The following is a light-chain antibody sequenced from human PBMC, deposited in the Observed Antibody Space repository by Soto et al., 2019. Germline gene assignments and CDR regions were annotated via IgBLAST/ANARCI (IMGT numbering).Light chain of an antibody. CDR3: QHYNNWPACT. V-gene: IGKV3D-15*01. CDR2: GAS. Sequence: EIVMTQSPATLSVSPGESATHSCRASQRISTNLAWYQHKRGQDPRLLIYGASTRATGIPARFSGSGSETEVTLTITILQSEDFAVYHCQHYNNWPACTFGQGTKVEIK. J-gene: IGKJ1*01. CDR1: QRISTN.